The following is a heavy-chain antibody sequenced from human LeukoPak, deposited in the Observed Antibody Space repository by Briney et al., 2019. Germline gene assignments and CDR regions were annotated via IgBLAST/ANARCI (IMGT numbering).Heavy chain of an antibody. J-gene: IGHJ4*02. CDR1: GYTFXSYY. Sequence: ASVTVSCKASGYTFXSYYMHWVRQAPGQGLEGMGLINPSGGSTSYAQKFQGRVTMTRDTSTSTVYMELSSLRSEDTAVYYCARATSYYYDSSGSPNFDYWGQGTLVTVSS. CDR3: ARATSYYYDSSGSPNFDY. CDR2: INPSGGST. D-gene: IGHD3-22*01. V-gene: IGHV1-46*01.